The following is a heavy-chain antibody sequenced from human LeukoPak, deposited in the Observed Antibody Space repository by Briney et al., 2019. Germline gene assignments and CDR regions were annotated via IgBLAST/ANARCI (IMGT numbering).Heavy chain of an antibody. CDR3: ARGPRDGYKTSYFDY. D-gene: IGHD5-24*01. V-gene: IGHV4-61*02. J-gene: IGHJ4*02. CDR2: IYTSGST. Sequence: SETLSLTCTVSGGSISSGSYYWSWIRQPAGKGLEWIGRIYTSGSTNYNPSLKSRVTISVDTSKNQFSLKLSSVTAADTAVYYCARGPRDGYKTSYFDYWGQGTLVTVSS. CDR1: GGSISSGSYY.